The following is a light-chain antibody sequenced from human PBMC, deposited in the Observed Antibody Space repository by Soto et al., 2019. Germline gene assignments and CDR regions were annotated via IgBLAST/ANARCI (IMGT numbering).Light chain of an antibody. CDR2: DVS. J-gene: IGLJ1*01. Sequence: QSALTQPRSVSGSPGQSVTISCTGTSSDVGGYNYVSWYQQHPGKAPKLMIYDVSKRPSGVPDGFSGSKSGNTASLTISGLQAEDEADYYCCSYAGSYTYVFGTGTKLTVL. CDR1: SSDVGGYNY. CDR3: CSYAGSYTYV. V-gene: IGLV2-11*01.